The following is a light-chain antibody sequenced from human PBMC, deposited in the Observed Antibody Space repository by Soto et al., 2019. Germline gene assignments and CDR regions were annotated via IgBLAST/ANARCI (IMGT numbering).Light chain of an antibody. Sequence: VMTQSPAALSVAPGERATLSCRASQSVNSDYLAWFQQKPGQAPRLLIYGASTRTTGIPDRFSGSGSGTGFTLTISRLEPEDFALYYCQQYGRSPTTFGQGTKVDIK. CDR2: GAS. CDR1: QSVNSDY. V-gene: IGKV3-20*01. CDR3: QQYGRSPTT. J-gene: IGKJ1*01.